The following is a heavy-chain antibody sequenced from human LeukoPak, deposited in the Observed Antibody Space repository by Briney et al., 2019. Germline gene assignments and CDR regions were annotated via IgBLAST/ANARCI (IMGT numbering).Heavy chain of an antibody. V-gene: IGHV3-30*02. CDR2: IRYDGSNK. J-gene: IGHJ4*02. D-gene: IGHD6-13*01. CDR1: GFTFSSYG. Sequence: GGSLRLSCAASGFTFSSYGMHWVRQALGKGLEWVAFIRYDGSNKYYADSVKGRFTISRDNSKNTLYLQMNSLRAEDTAVYYCARERIAAAQLDYWGQGTLVTVSS. CDR3: ARERIAAAQLDY.